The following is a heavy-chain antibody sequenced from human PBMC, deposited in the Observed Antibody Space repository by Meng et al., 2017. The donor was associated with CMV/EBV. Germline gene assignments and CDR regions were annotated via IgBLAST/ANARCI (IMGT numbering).Heavy chain of an antibody. D-gene: IGHD3-10*01. V-gene: IGHV3-21*01. Sequence: GGSLRLSCAASGFTFSSYSMNWVRQAPGKGLEWVSSISSSSYIYYADSVKGRFTISRDNAKNSLYLQMNSLRAEDTAVYYCARVPYGSGSYLGYYGMDVWGQGTTVTVSS. J-gene: IGHJ6*02. CDR1: GFTFSSYS. CDR2: ISSSSYI. CDR3: ARVPYGSGSYLGYYGMDV.